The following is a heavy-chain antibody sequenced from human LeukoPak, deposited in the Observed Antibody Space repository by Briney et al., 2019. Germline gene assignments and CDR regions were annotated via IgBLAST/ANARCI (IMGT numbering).Heavy chain of an antibody. CDR2: IYSSGST. CDR3: ARHFSSGPIFDY. D-gene: IGHD3-10*01. Sequence: SETLSLTCTVSGGSINSGSYYWTWIRQPAGKGLEWIGRIYSSGSTNYNPSLKSRVTISVDTSKSQFSLKLSSVTAADTAVYYCARHFSSGPIFDYWGQGTLVTVSS. CDR1: GGSINSGSYY. V-gene: IGHV4-61*02. J-gene: IGHJ4*02.